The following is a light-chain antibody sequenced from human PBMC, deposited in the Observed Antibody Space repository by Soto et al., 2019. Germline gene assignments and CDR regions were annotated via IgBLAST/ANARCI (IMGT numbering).Light chain of an antibody. CDR3: QQYNNWPRT. V-gene: IGKV3-15*01. CDR2: AAS. J-gene: IGKJ1*01. CDR1: QRISSN. Sequence: EIVMTQSPATLSVSPGERATLSCRASQRISSNLAWYQQRPGQAPRLLIYAASTRATGIPGRFSGSGSGTEFTLTISSLQSEDFAVYYCQQYNNWPRTFGQGTKVDI.